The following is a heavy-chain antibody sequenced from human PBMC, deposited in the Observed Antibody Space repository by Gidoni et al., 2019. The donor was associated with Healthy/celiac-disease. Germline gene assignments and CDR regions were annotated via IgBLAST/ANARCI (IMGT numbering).Heavy chain of an antibody. D-gene: IGHD2-2*01. CDR2: ISSSSSTI. V-gene: IGHV3-48*01. J-gene: IGHJ4*02. CDR1: GFPFRSYS. CDR3: ARDPEDIVVVPAAFDY. Sequence: EVQLVESGGGLVQPGGSLRLSCAASGFPFRSYSMNWVRQAPGKGLEWVSYISSSSSTIYYADSVKGRFTISRDNAKNSLYLQMNSLRAEDTAVYYCARDPEDIVVVPAAFDYWGQGTLVTVSS.